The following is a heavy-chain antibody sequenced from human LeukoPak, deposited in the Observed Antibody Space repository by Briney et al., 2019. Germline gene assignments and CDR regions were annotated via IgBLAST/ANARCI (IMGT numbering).Heavy chain of an antibody. J-gene: IGHJ4*02. Sequence: PGGSLRLSCAPSGVTFSSDSMNWVRQAPGQGLEWVSSISSSSSYIYYADSVKGRFTISRDNAKNSLYLQMNSLRAEDTAVYYCARDSLDYRFDYWGQGTLVTVSS. V-gene: IGHV3-21*01. CDR3: ARDSLDYRFDY. D-gene: IGHD3/OR15-3a*01. CDR1: GVTFSSDS. CDR2: ISSSSSYI.